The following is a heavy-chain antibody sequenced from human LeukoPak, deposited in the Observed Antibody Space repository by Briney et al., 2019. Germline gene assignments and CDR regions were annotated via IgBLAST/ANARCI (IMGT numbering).Heavy chain of an antibody. Sequence: PSETLSLTCTVSGGSISTYYWGWIRQPPGKGLEWIGSIYYGGSTYYNPSLKSRITISVDTSKNQFSLKLSSVTAADTAVYYCARRTYSGAFDIWGQGTMVTISS. CDR3: ARRTYSGAFDI. D-gene: IGHD3-10*01. V-gene: IGHV4-39*01. CDR2: IYYGGST. CDR1: GGSISTYY. J-gene: IGHJ3*02.